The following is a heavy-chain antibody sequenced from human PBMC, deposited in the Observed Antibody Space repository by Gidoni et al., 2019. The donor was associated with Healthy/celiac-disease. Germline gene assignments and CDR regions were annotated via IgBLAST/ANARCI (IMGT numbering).Heavy chain of an antibody. CDR2: ISYDGSNK. Sequence: QVQLVESGAGVVQLGRSLRLSFAASGFSFSSYSMHWVRQAPGKGLEWVAVISYDGSNKYYADSVKGRFTISRDNSKNTLYLQMNSLRAEDTAVYYCARSPYKGYDSSGNYYMDVWGKGTTVTVSS. J-gene: IGHJ6*03. D-gene: IGHD3-22*01. CDR3: ARSPYKGYDSSGNYYMDV. V-gene: IGHV3-30-3*01. CDR1: GFSFSSYS.